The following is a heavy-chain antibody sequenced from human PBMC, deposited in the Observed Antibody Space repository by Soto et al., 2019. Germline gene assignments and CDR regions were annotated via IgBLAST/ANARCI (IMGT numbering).Heavy chain of an antibody. D-gene: IGHD6-6*01. Sequence: GGSLRLSCAASGFTFISYAMHWVLQAPCKGLEWVAVISYDGSNKYYADSVKGRFTISRDNSKNTLYLQMNSLRAEDTAVYYCARDSRAARPELAFDYWGQGTLVTVSS. CDR1: GFTFISYA. CDR2: ISYDGSNK. V-gene: IGHV3-30-3*01. CDR3: ARDSRAARPELAFDY. J-gene: IGHJ4*02.